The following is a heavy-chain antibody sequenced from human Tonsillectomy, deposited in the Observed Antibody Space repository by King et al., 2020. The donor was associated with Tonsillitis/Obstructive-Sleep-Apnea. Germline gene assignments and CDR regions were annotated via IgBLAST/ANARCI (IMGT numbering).Heavy chain of an antibody. D-gene: IGHD2-2*02. CDR2: ISGSGGST. CDR3: AKARSSTSTSCYNC. Sequence: VQLVESGGGLVQPGGSLRLSCAASGFTFSSYAMNWVRQAPGKGLEWVSVISGSGGSTYYADSVKGRFTISRDNSKNTLYLQMNGLRAEDTAVYYCAKARSSTSTSCYNCWGQGTLVTVS. J-gene: IGHJ1*01. V-gene: IGHV3-23*04. CDR1: GFTFSSYA.